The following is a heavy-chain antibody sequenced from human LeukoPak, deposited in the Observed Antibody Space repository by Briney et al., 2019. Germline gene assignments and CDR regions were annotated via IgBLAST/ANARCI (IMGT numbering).Heavy chain of an antibody. J-gene: IGHJ6*03. Sequence: SVKVSCKASGGTFSSYAISWVRQAPGQGLEWMGGITPIFGTANYAQKFQGRVTITTDESTSTACMELSSLRSEDTAVYYCARDRDDCTNGVCYYMDVWGKGTTVTVSS. CDR2: ITPIFGTA. V-gene: IGHV1-69*05. D-gene: IGHD2-8*01. CDR3: ARDRDDCTNGVCYYMDV. CDR1: GGTFSSYA.